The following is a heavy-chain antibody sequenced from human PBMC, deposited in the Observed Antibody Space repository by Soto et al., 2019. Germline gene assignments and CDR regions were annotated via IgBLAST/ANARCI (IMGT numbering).Heavy chain of an antibody. V-gene: IGHV4-34*01. CDR2: INHSGST. J-gene: IGHJ4*02. CDR3: ARGTIVAAAPRLRKSPRGEIDY. Sequence: NPSETLSLTCAVYGGSFSGYYWSWIRQPPGKGLEWIGEINHSGSTNYNPSLKSRVTISVDTSKNQFSLKLSSVTAADTAVYYCARGTIVAAAPRLRKSPRGEIDYWGQGTLVTVSS. CDR1: GGSFSGYY. D-gene: IGHD6-13*01.